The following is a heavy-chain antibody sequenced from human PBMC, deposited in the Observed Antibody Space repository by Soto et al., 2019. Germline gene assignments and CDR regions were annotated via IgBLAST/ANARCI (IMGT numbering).Heavy chain of an antibody. V-gene: IGHV3-23*01. J-gene: IGHJ2*01. CDR3: QADDGIRGDGTVSAFLLNRSSDL. Sequence: KGLEWVSAISGGGDTTYYADSVKGRFTISRDNSKNMLYLQMNSLRAEDTAVYFFQADDGIRGDGTVSAFLLNRSSDL. CDR2: ISGGGDTT. D-gene: IGHD2-21*02.